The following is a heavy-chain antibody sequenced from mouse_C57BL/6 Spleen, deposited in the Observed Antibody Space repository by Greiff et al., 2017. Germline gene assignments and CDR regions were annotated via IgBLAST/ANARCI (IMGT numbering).Heavy chain of an antibody. CDR2: IDPETGGT. CDR1: GYTFTDYE. CDR3: TRSILRLYYFDY. D-gene: IGHD1-1*01. J-gene: IGHJ2*01. Sequence: QVQLQQSGAELVRPGASVTLSCKASGYTFTDYEMHWVKQTPVHGLEWIGAIDPETGGTAYNQKFKGKAILTADKSSSTAYMELRSLTSEDSAVYYCTRSILRLYYFDYWGQGTTLTVAS. V-gene: IGHV1-15*01.